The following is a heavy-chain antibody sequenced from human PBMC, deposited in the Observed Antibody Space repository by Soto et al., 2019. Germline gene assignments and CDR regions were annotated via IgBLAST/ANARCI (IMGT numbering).Heavy chain of an antibody. Sequence: QVTLKESGPVLVKPTETLTLTCTVSGFSLSNARMGVSWIRQPPGKALEWLAHIFSNDEKSYSTSLKSRLTIAKDTSKSQVVLTMNNMDPVDTATYYCARISGYDTGGWFDPWGQGTLVTVSS. CDR2: IFSNDEK. D-gene: IGHD5-12*01. V-gene: IGHV2-26*01. CDR1: GFSLSNARMG. CDR3: ARISGYDTGGWFDP. J-gene: IGHJ5*02.